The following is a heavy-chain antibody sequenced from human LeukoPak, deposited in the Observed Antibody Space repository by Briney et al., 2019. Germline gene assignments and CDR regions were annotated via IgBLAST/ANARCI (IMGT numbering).Heavy chain of an antibody. CDR3: ARGAYYYDSSGLFEH. J-gene: IGHJ4*02. CDR1: GYTSTAYY. Sequence: ASVKVSCKASGYTSTAYYIHWVRQAPGQGPEWMGWINPNSGVTKSAQRFQGRVTMTRDTSISTAYMELSSLRSDEAAMYYCARGAYYYDSSGLFEHWGQGPLVTVSS. V-gene: IGHV1-2*02. D-gene: IGHD3-22*01. CDR2: INPNSGVT.